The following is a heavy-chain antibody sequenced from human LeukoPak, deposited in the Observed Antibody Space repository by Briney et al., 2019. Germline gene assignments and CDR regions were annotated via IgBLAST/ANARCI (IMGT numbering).Heavy chain of an antibody. V-gene: IGHV3-30*04. Sequence: GGSLRLSCAASGFTFSRYAMHWVRQAPGKGLEWVAVISYDGSNKYYADSVKGRFTISRDNSKNTLYLQMNSLRAEDTAVYYCARGYGSGRKDYMDVWGKGTTVTVSS. CDR2: ISYDGSNK. J-gene: IGHJ6*03. CDR3: ARGYGSGRKDYMDV. CDR1: GFTFSRYA. D-gene: IGHD3-10*01.